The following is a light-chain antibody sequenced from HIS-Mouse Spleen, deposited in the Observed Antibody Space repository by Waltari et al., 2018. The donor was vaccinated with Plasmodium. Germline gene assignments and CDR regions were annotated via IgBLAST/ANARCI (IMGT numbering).Light chain of an antibody. Sequence: QSALTQPASVSGSPGQSITISCTGTSSDVGRSNLVSWYQQHPVNAPKLVIYEGSKRPSGVSNRFSGSKSGNTAYRTISGLQAEDEADYYGCSYAGSSTFVVFGGGTKLTVL. J-gene: IGLJ2*01. CDR3: CSYAGSSTFVV. CDR1: SSDVGRSNL. CDR2: EGS. V-gene: IGLV2-23*03.